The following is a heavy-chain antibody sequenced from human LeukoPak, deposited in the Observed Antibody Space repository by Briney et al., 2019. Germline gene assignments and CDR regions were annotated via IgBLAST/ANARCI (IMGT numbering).Heavy chain of an antibody. CDR3: ANLYYGSGSYRIDY. V-gene: IGHV3-30*02. CDR1: GFTFSSYC. Sequence: GGSLRLSCASSGFTFSSYCMHWVRQAQGKGLEWVAFILYDGSNKYYADSVKGRFTISRDNSKNTLYLQMNSLRAEDTAVYYCANLYYGSGSYRIDYWGQGTLVTVSS. D-gene: IGHD3-10*01. J-gene: IGHJ4*02. CDR2: ILYDGSNK.